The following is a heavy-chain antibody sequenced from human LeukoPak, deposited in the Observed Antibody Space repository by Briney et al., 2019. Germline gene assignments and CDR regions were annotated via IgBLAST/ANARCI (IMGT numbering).Heavy chain of an antibody. CDR2: INHSGST. V-gene: IGHV4-34*01. J-gene: IGHJ6*02. D-gene: IGHD3-22*01. CDR1: GGSFSGYY. Sequence: SETLSLTCAVYGGSFSGYYWSWIRQPPGKGLEWIGEINHSGSTNYNPSLKSRVTTSVDTSKNQFSLKLSSVTAAETAVYYCARGRYYYDSSGYVTYYYYGMDVWGQGTTVTVSS. CDR3: ARGRYYYDSSGYVTYYYYGMDV.